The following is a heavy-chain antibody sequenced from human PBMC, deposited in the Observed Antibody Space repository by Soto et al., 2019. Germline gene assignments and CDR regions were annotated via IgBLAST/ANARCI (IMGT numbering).Heavy chain of an antibody. CDR3: ARHVRPGQIVVDKYGMYV. Sequence: ESLKISCKGSGYSFASYWISWVRQMPGKGLEWMGRIDPSDSYTNYSPSFQGHVTISADKSISTAYLQWSSLKASDTAMYYCARHVRPGQIVVDKYGMYVWGKGTTVTVSS. CDR2: IDPSDSYT. V-gene: IGHV5-10-1*01. J-gene: IGHJ6*04. CDR1: GYSFASYW. D-gene: IGHD3-22*01.